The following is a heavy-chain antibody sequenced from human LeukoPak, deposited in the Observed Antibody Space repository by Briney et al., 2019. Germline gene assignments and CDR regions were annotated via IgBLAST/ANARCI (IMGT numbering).Heavy chain of an antibody. J-gene: IGHJ4*02. V-gene: IGHV4-61*01. Sequence: PSETLSLTCTVSGGSFSSSSKYWGWIGQPPGKEREWIGYIYYSGRTNYNTSLNSRVTISVDTSKNQFSLKLSSVTAADTAVYYCARAKGPTRFGEDGEYFDYWGQGTLVTDSS. D-gene: IGHD3-10*02. CDR3: ARAKGPTRFGEDGEYFDY. CDR2: IYYSGRT. CDR1: GGSFSSSSKY.